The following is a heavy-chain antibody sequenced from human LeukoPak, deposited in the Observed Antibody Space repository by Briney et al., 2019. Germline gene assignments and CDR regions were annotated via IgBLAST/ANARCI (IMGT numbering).Heavy chain of an antibody. J-gene: IGHJ4*02. Sequence: GGSLRLSCAASGFNFANHAMSWVRQTAGKGLEWVSAISGGGDITYYADSVKGRFTISRDNSKDTLFLQMHSLRPGDTAVYYCVREDTPTTANYWGQGTLVTISS. D-gene: IGHD2-21*02. CDR2: ISGGGDIT. V-gene: IGHV3-23*01. CDR3: VREDTPTTANY. CDR1: GFNFANHA.